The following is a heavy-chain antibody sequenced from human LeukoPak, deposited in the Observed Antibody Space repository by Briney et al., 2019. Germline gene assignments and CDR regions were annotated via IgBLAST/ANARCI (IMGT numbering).Heavy chain of an antibody. D-gene: IGHD1-14*01. CDR2: ISYDGSNK. CDR1: GFTFSSSA. CDR3: ASPEGRIYYYYGMDV. Sequence: GGSLRLSCAASGFTFSSSAMSWVRQAPGKGLEWVAVISYDGSNKYYADSVKGRFTISRDNSKNTLYLQMNSLRAEDTAVYYCASPEGRIYYYYGMDVWGQGTTVTVSS. J-gene: IGHJ6*02. V-gene: IGHV3-30-3*01.